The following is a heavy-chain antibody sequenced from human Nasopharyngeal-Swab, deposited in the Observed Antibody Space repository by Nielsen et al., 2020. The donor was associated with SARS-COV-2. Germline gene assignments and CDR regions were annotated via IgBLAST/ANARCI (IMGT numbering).Heavy chain of an antibody. CDR3: ARDSATGIAGATGIDF. Sequence: WIRQPPGKGLEWVSSISSSSSYIYYADSVKGRFTISRDNAKNSLYLQMNSLRAEDTAVYFCARDSATGIAGATGIDFWGQGILVTVSS. J-gene: IGHJ4*02. V-gene: IGHV3-21*01. D-gene: IGHD1-26*01. CDR2: ISSSSSYI.